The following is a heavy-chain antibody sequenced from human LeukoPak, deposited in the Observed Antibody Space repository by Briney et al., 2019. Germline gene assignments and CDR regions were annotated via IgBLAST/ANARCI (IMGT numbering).Heavy chain of an antibody. CDR3: ARDLNYDFWSGYEGDY. V-gene: IGHV3-21*01. CDR2: ISSSSSYI. D-gene: IGHD3-3*01. J-gene: IGHJ4*02. Sequence: PGGSLRLSCAASGFTFSSYSMNWVRQAPGKGLEWVSSISSSSSYIYYADSVKGRFTISRDNAKNSLYLQMNSLRAEDTAVYYCARDLNYDFWSGYEGDYWGQGTLVTVSS. CDR1: GFTFSSYS.